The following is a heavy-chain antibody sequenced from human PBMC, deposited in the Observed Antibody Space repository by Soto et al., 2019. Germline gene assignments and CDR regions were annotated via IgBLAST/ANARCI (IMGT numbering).Heavy chain of an antibody. D-gene: IGHD1-1*01. V-gene: IGHV1-18*04. J-gene: IGHJ6*02. CDR3: ARDGERDTGLNFYYYLHGMDA. CDR1: GYTFTTYG. CDR2: ISPYNGTT. Sequence: QVQLVQSGGEVRKPGASVKVSCKASGYTFTTYGISWVRQAPGQGLEWMGWISPYNGTTKYAEKFQGEMTMTTDTATSTAYMDLRSLRSDDTAVYHCARDGERDTGLNFYYYLHGMDAWGQGTRVTVSS.